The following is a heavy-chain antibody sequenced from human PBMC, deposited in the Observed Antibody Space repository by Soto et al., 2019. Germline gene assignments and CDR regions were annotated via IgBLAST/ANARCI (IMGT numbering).Heavy chain of an antibody. CDR1: GFTFSSYG. D-gene: IGHD6-13*01. CDR3: AKEPLGYSSSWYADY. CDR2: ISYDGSNK. V-gene: IGHV3-30*18. J-gene: IGHJ4*02. Sequence: QVQLVESGGGVVQPGRSLRLSCAASGFTFSSYGMHWVRQAPGKGLEWVAVISYDGSNKYYGDSVKGRFTISRDKSKNTLYLQMNSLRAEDTAVYYCAKEPLGYSSSWYADYWGQGTLDTVSS.